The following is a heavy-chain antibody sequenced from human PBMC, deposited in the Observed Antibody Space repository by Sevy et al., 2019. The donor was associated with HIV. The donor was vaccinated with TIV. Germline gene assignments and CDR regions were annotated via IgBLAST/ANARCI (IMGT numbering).Heavy chain of an antibody. V-gene: IGHV3-23*01. J-gene: IGHJ4*02. CDR2: ISGSGGST. CDR1: GFTFSSYA. CDR3: ATLSRRGYYYGYFDY. Sequence: GSLRLSCAASGFTFSSYAMSWVRQAPGKGLEWVSAISGSGGSTYYADSVKGRFTISRDNSKNTLYLQMNSLRAEDTAVYYCATLSRRGYYYGYFDYWGQGTLVTVSS. D-gene: IGHD3-22*01.